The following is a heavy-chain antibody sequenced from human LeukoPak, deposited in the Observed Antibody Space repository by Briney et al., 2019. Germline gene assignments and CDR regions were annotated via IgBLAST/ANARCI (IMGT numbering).Heavy chain of an antibody. J-gene: IGHJ3*02. CDR3: ARGGGYCSSTSCYTDDAFDI. D-gene: IGHD2-2*02. CDR2: ISAYNGNT. Sequence: ASVKVSCKASGYTFTSYGISWVRQAPGQGLEWMGLISAYNGNTNYAQKLQGRVTMTTDTSTSTAYMELRSLRSDDTAVYYCARGGGYCSSTSCYTDDAFDIWGQGTMVTVSS. CDR1: GYTFTSYG. V-gene: IGHV1-18*01.